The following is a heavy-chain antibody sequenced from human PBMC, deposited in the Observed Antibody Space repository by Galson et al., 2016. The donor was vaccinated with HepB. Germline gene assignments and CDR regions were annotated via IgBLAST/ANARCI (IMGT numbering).Heavy chain of an antibody. Sequence: SLRLSCAASEFTFSTYAIHWVRQAPGKGLEWVAVISYDGSKKYYADSVKGRFTISRDNAKNSLYLQMNSLRAEDTAVYYCARAQTTVVTYIDNWGQGTLVTVSS. CDR2: ISYDGSKK. D-gene: IGHD4-23*01. CDR3: ARAQTTVVTYIDN. J-gene: IGHJ4*02. V-gene: IGHV3-30*04. CDR1: EFTFSTYA.